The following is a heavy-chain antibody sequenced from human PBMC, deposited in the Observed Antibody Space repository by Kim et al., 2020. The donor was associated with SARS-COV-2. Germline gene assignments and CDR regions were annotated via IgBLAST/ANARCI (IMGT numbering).Heavy chain of an antibody. V-gene: IGHV2-5*01. D-gene: IGHD3-10*01. Sequence: PSLKSRLTITKDTSKNQVVLTMTNMDPVDTATYYCARYRGSGSFMYYFDYWGQGTLVTVSS. J-gene: IGHJ4*02. CDR3: ARYRGSGSFMYYFDY.